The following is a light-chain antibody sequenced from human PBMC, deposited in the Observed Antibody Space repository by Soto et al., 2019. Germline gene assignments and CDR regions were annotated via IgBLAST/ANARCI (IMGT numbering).Light chain of an antibody. CDR3: QQRKSYPIT. CDR2: AAS. CDR1: QGINTY. V-gene: IGKV1-9*01. J-gene: IGKJ5*01. Sequence: DIQLTQSPSFLSASVGDRVTITCRASQGINTYLAWYQQKPGKAPKLLIFAASTLQNGVPSRFSGNGSGKEFTVTITSLQPEDFATYYCQQRKSYPITFGQGTRLEIK.